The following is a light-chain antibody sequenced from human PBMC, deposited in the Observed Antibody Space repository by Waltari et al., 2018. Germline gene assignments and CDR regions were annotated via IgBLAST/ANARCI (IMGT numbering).Light chain of an antibody. CDR3: SSFGPSNTVV. V-gene: IGLV2-8*01. Sequence: QSALTQTPSASGSPGQSHTISCTGTSTDVGGYTYVSWYQQYPGKVPKLIIYDVTKRPSGVPDRFSGSKSGNEASLTVSGLRAEDEADYFCSSFGPSNTVVFGGGTKLTVL. CDR1: STDVGGYTY. CDR2: DVT. J-gene: IGLJ2*01.